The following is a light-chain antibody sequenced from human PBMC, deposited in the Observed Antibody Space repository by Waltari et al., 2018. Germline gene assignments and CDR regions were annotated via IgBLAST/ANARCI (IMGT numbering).Light chain of an antibody. CDR3: LLAYSGARV. Sequence: QAVVTQEPSLTVSPGGTVTLTCGSSPGAVTSGHYPHWFQQKPGQAPRTLISDTTNKPPWPPARLAGCLLGGKAALTLSGAQPEDEAEYYCLLAYSGARVFGGGTKLTVL. CDR2: DTT. V-gene: IGLV7-46*01. CDR1: PGAVTSGHY. J-gene: IGLJ2*01.